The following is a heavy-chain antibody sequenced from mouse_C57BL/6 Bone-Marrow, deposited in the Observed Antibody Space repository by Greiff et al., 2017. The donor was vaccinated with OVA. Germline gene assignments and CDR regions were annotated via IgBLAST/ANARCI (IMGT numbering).Heavy chain of an antibody. CDR3: ARCWVTTVVDY. D-gene: IGHD1-1*01. V-gene: IGHV1-22*01. CDR2: INPNNGGT. CDR1: GYTFTDYN. Sequence: VQLKQSGPELVKPGASVKMSCKASGYTFTDYNMHWVKQSHGKSLEWIGYINPNNGGTSYNQKFKGKATLTVNKSSSTAYMELRSLTSEDSAVYYCARCWVTTVVDYWGQGTTLTVSS. J-gene: IGHJ2*01.